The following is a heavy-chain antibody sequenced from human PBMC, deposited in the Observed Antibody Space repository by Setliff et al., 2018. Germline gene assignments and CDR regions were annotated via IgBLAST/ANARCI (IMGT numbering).Heavy chain of an antibody. CDR1: GGSFSGYY. D-gene: IGHD3-3*01. CDR3: ARAFTYYNFWSGYGYGMDV. Sequence: SETLSLTCAVYGGSFSGYYWSWVRQPPGKGLEWIGEIYHSGSTNYNPSLKSRVTISVDTSKNQFSLKLSSVTAADTAVYYCARAFTYYNFWSGYGYGMDVWGQGTTVTVSS. V-gene: IGHV4-34*01. CDR2: IYHSGST. J-gene: IGHJ6*02.